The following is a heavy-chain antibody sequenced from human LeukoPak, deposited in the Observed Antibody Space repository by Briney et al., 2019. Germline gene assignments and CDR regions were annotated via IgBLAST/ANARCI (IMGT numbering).Heavy chain of an antibody. J-gene: IGHJ4*02. Sequence: SETLSLTCTVSGGSISRYYWSWIRQPAGKGLEWIGRIYISGSIKYNPSLKSRVTMSVDTSKNQFSLRLSSVTAADTAVYYCARDRGTWNDDGFDYWGQGTLVTVSS. CDR2: IYISGSI. CDR3: ARDRGTWNDDGFDY. V-gene: IGHV4-4*07. CDR1: GGSISRYY. D-gene: IGHD1-1*01.